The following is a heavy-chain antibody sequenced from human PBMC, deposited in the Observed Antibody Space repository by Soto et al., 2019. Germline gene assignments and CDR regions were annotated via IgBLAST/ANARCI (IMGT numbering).Heavy chain of an antibody. V-gene: IGHV1-69*12. Sequence: QVQLVQSGAEVKKPGSSVNVSCKASGGTFGNTAVTWVRQAPGQGLEWMGGIVPMFGTANYAQKFQGRFTINADASTNAAYMELRSLRSDDTAVYYCARDGDPGYTFWTGPLGGGRFDPWGQGTLVTVSS. CDR2: IVPMFGTA. J-gene: IGHJ5*02. CDR1: GGTFGNTA. D-gene: IGHD3-3*01. CDR3: ARDGDPGYTFWTGPLGGGRFDP.